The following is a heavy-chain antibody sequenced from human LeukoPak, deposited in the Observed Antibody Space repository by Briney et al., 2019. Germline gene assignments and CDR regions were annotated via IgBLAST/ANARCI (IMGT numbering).Heavy chain of an antibody. CDR3: AREAHSCSGGSCYLVARVSPDPGYYYYMDV. CDR2: ISAYNGNT. CDR1: GYTFTSYG. Sequence: GASVKVSCKASGYTFTSYGISWVRQAPGQGLEWMGWISAYNGNTNYAQKLQGRVTMTTDTSTSTAYMELRSLRSDDTAVYYCAREAHSCSGGSCYLVARVSPDPGYYYYMDVWGKGTTVTISS. J-gene: IGHJ6*03. V-gene: IGHV1-18*01. D-gene: IGHD2-15*01.